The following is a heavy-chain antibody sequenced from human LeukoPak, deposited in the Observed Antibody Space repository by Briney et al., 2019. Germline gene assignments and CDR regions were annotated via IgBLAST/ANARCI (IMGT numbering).Heavy chain of an antibody. CDR1: GGSISGYY. CDR2: IYTSGST. CDR3: ARHGGGYCSSTSCWTIDY. D-gene: IGHD2-2*01. V-gene: IGHV4-4*09. J-gene: IGHJ4*02. Sequence: SETLSLTCTVSGGSISGYYWSWIRQPPGKGLEWIGYIYTSGSTNYNPSLKSRVTISVDTSKNQFSLKLSSVTAADTAVYYCARHGGGYCSSTSCWTIDYWGQGTLVTVSS.